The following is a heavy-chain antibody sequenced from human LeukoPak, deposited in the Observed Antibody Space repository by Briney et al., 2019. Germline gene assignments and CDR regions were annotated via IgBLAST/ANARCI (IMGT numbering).Heavy chain of an antibody. CDR3: AKGDYGDYLIDY. D-gene: IGHD4-17*01. J-gene: IGHJ4*02. CDR1: GFTFSSYA. CDR2: ISGSGGST. V-gene: IGHV3-23*01. Sequence: GGSLRLSCAASGFTFSSYAMSWVRQAPGKGLEWVSAISGSGGSTYYADSVKGRFTISRDNSKNTLYLQMNSLRAEDTAAYYCAKGDYGDYLIDYWGQGTLVTVSS.